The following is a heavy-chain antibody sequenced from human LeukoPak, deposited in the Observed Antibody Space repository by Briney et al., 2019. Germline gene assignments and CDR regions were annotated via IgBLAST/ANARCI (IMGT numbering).Heavy chain of an antibody. V-gene: IGHV4-30-4*01. CDR2: IYYSGST. J-gene: IGHJ3*02. D-gene: IGHD3-10*01. CDR3: ARGGSDAFDI. CDR1: GXSISSGDYY. Sequence: PSETLSLTCTVSGXSISSGDYYWSWIRQPPGKGLEWIGHIYYSGSTNYIPSLKSRVIISVDTSKNQFSLKLSSVTAADTAVYYCARGGSDAFDIWGQGTMVTVSS.